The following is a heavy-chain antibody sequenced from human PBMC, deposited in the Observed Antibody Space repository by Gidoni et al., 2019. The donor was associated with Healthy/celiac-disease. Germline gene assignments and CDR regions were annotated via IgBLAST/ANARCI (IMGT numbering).Heavy chain of an antibody. V-gene: IGHV4-59*01. CDR3: AREAVTGTPTGAFDI. Sequence: QVQLQESGPGLVKPSETLSLTCTVSGGSISSYYWSWIRQPPGKGLEWIGYIYYSGSTNYNPSLKSRVTISVDTSKNQFFLKLSSVTAADTAVYYCAREAVTGTPTGAFDIWGQGTMVTVSS. CDR1: GGSISSYY. CDR2: IYYSGST. D-gene: IGHD1-20*01. J-gene: IGHJ3*02.